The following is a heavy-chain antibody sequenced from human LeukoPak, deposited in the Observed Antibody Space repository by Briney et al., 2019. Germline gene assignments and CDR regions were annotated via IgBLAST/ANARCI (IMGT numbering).Heavy chain of an antibody. CDR3: ARNRATNDH. CDR2: MKDDGNEI. Sequence: TGGSLRLSCTASGFTFKNYRMTWVRRAPGKGLEWVASMKDDGNEIQYVDSVKGRFTISRDNAKNSLYLQMNNLRAEDTAVYYCARNRATNDHWGQGTLVTVSS. D-gene: IGHD1-26*01. CDR1: GFTFKNYR. V-gene: IGHV3-7*01. J-gene: IGHJ4*02.